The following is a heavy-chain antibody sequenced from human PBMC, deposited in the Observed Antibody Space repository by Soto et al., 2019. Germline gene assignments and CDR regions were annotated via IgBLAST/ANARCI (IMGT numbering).Heavy chain of an antibody. CDR1: GYTFTNYG. V-gene: IGHV1-18*01. CDR3: ARETIPQMYYYGTDV. CDR2: ISAYNGKI. J-gene: IGHJ6*02. Sequence: QVQLVQSGAEVREPGASVKVSCKASGYTFTNYGISWVRKAPGQGLEGIGWISAYNGKIDYAQKVQGRITMTTDTSTSTAFMELRSLRSDDTAVYYCARETIPQMYYYGTDVWGQGTTVIVSS. D-gene: IGHD3-16*01.